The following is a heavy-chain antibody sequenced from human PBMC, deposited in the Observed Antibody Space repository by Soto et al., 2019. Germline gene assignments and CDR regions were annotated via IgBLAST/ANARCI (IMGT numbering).Heavy chain of an antibody. CDR2: INSDGSST. CDR1: GFPSSSYW. Sequence: GGSLRLSCAASGFPSSSYWMHWVRQAPGKGLVWVSRINSDGSSTSYADSVKGRFTISRDNAKNTLYLQMNSLRAEDTAVYYCASGGRWYYGMDVWGQGTTVTVS. V-gene: IGHV3-74*01. CDR3: ASGGRWYYGMDV. J-gene: IGHJ6*02. D-gene: IGHD1-26*01.